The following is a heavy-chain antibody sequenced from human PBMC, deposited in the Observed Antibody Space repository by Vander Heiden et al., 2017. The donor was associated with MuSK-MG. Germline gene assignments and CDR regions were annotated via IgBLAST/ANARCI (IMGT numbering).Heavy chain of an antibody. J-gene: IGHJ3*02. CDR3: ATSRDIVVVVAAITAFDI. Sequence: QVQLVQSGAEVKKPGASVKVSCKVSGYTLPELSMHWVRQAPGKGLEWMGGFDPEDGETIYAQKFQGRVTMTEDTSTDTAYMELSSLRSEDTAVYYCATSRDIVVVVAAITAFDIWGQGTMVTVSS. D-gene: IGHD2-15*01. CDR2: FDPEDGET. V-gene: IGHV1-24*01. CDR1: GYTLPELS.